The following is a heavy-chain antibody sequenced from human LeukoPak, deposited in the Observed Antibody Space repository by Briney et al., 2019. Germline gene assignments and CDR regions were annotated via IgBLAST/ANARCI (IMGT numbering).Heavy chain of an antibody. Sequence: ASVNLSCKASGYTFTTAGITWVRQAPGQGLEWMGWISANNGNTKYAQKRQNRVTMTTNTSTSTAHMELRSLRSDDTAVYYCARDYDFWSGYYGNAFDIWGQGTMVTVSS. D-gene: IGHD3-3*01. CDR1: GYTFTTAG. CDR2: ISANNGNT. V-gene: IGHV1-18*01. J-gene: IGHJ3*02. CDR3: ARDYDFWSGYYGNAFDI.